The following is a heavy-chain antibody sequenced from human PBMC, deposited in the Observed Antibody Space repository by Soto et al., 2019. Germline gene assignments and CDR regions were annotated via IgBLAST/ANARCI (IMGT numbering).Heavy chain of an antibody. CDR2: MNPNSGNT. CDR1: GYTFTSYD. Sequence: QVQLVQSGAEVKKPGASVKVSCKASGYTFTSYDINWVRQATGQGLEWMGWMNPNSGNTGYAQKFQGRVTMTRNTSISTAYMELSSLRSEDTAVYYCARFTVGYDILIGIGGYYYYMDVWGKGTTVTVSS. D-gene: IGHD3-9*01. CDR3: ARFTVGYDILIGIGGYYYYMDV. J-gene: IGHJ6*03. V-gene: IGHV1-8*01.